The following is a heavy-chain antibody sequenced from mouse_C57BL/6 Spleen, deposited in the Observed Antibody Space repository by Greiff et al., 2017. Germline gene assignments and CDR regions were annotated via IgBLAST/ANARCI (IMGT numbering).Heavy chain of an antibody. Sequence: EVQLQQSGPELVKPGASVQMSCKASGYTFTDYNMHWVKQSHGKSLAWIGYINPNSGGTSYNQKFKGKATLTVNKSSSPAYMELRSLTSEDAAVYYCARGLLLSYWYVEVWGTGTTVTVSS. V-gene: IGHV1-22*01. CDR2: INPNSGGT. CDR3: ARGLLLSYWYVEV. J-gene: IGHJ1*03. D-gene: IGHD2-3*01. CDR1: GYTFTDYN.